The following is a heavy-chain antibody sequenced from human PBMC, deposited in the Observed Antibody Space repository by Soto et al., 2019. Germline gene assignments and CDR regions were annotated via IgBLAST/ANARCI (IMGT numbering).Heavy chain of an antibody. Sequence: QVQLVQSGAEVKKPGASGTVSCKPSGYPFIRGYIHWVRQAPGEGLEWMGVIYPSDAATTYAQKFQGRVTMTRITSTSTVYMQLNSLRSEDTAVYYCARDGGHWDFDYWGQGTLVTVSS. V-gene: IGHV1-46*01. J-gene: IGHJ4*02. CDR1: GYPFIRGY. CDR3: ARDGGHWDFDY. D-gene: IGHD3-16*01. CDR2: IYPSDAAT.